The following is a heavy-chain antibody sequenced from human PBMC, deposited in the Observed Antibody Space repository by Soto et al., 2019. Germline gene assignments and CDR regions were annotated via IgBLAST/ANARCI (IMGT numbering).Heavy chain of an antibody. D-gene: IGHD3-22*01. V-gene: IGHV5-51*01. CDR2: IYPGDSDT. CDR1: GYTFSSYW. J-gene: IGHJ3*02. Sequence: PGESLKISCEGSGYTFSSYWIGWVRQMPGKGLEWMGIIYPGDSDTRYSPSFQGQATISADKSISTAYLQWSSLKASDTAMYYCARPRGYYDSRAKGAFDIWGQGTMVTVSS. CDR3: ARPRGYYDSRAKGAFDI.